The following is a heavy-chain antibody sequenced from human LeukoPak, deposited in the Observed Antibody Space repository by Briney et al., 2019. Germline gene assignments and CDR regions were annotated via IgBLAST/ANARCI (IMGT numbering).Heavy chain of an antibody. J-gene: IGHJ6*03. CDR1: GFTFSRYS. CDR2: ISSSSSYI. Sequence: GGSLRLSCAASGFTFSRYSMNWVRQAPGKGLEWVSSISSSSSYIYYADSVKGRFTISRDNAKNSLYLQMNSLRAEDTAVYYCARDNGYSSSAYYYYMDVWGKGTTVTVSS. CDR3: ARDNGYSSSAYYYYMDV. D-gene: IGHD6-6*01. V-gene: IGHV3-21*01.